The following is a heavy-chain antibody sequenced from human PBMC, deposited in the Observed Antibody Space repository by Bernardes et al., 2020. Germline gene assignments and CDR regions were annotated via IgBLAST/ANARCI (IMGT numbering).Heavy chain of an antibody. J-gene: IGHJ6*02. V-gene: IGHV3-33*01. Sequence: GGSLRLSCVASGFTLNTYVIHWVRQAPGKGLEWVAVISSDGDNQYYADSVKDRFTISREDSKNTVYLQMNSLRPEDTSLYYCARELPGGTNNWYRRGGYKNGMDVRGQGTTVTVSS. CDR2: ISSDGDNQ. D-gene: IGHD1-1*01. CDR3: ARELPGGTNNWYRRGGYKNGMDV. CDR1: GFTLNTYV.